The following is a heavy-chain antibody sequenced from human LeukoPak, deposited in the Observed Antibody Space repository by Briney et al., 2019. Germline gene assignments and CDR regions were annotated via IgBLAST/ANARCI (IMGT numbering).Heavy chain of an antibody. CDR3: ARITMSRFDP. V-gene: IGHV3-30*02. CDR2: IRYDGSNK. D-gene: IGHD3-10*02. CDR1: GFTFSSYG. Sequence: GGSLRLSCAASGFTFSSYGMHWVRQAPGKGLEWVAFIRYDGSNKYYADSVKGRFTISRDNSKNTLYLQMNSLRAEDTAVYYCARITMSRFDPWGQGTLVTVS. J-gene: IGHJ5*02.